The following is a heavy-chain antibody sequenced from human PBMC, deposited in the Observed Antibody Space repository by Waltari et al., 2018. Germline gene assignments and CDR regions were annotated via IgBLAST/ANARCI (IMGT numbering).Heavy chain of an antibody. CDR3: ARDRTTMAARPGDY. J-gene: IGHJ4*02. D-gene: IGHD6-6*01. CDR2: VNPDTGNA. CDR1: GYIFTNYY. V-gene: IGHV1-2*02. Sequence: QVLLVQSGAEVKKPGASVKVSCKASGYIFTNYYLHWVRQAPGQGPEWMGWVNPDTGNANYAHNFRGRVTMTWDTSINTAFLDRSGLKSDDTAVYYCARDRTTMAARPGDYWGQGTLVTVSS.